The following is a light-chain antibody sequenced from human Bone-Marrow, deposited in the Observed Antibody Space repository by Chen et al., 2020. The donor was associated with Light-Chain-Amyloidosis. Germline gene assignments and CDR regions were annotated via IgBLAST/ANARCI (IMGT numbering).Light chain of an antibody. CDR2: DDS. J-gene: IGLJ3*02. Sequence: SYVLTQPSSVSVAPGQTATIACGGNNIGSTSVHWYQQTPGQAPLLVVYDDSARPSGIPERLSGSNSGNPATLTISRVAAGDEADYYCQVWDRRSDRPVFGGGTKLTVL. CDR3: QVWDRRSDRPV. V-gene: IGLV3-21*02. CDR1: NIGSTS.